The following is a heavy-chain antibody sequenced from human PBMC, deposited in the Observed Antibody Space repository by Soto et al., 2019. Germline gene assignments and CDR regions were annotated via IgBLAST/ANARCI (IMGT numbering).Heavy chain of an antibody. Sequence: SVKVSCKASGGTFSTHAIIWVRQAPGHGLEWMGGIIPISGTTYYTQKFQGRVTITADEPTSTAFMELSSLKSGDTAVFYCARGYCSCGNCYSGMDVWGQGTMVTVSS. CDR2: IIPISGTT. J-gene: IGHJ6*02. D-gene: IGHD2-15*01. CDR1: GGTFSTHA. CDR3: ARGYCSCGNCYSGMDV. V-gene: IGHV1-69*13.